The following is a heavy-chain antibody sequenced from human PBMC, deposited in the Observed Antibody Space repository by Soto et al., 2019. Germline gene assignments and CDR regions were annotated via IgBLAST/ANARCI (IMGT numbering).Heavy chain of an antibody. D-gene: IGHD6-6*01. Sequence: ASVKVSCKASGYTFTGYYMHWVRQAPGQGLEWMGWINPNSGGTNYAQKFQGWVTMTRDTSISTAYMELSRLRSDDTAVYYCARGSGSSGMLPPLYYYYGMDVWGQGTTVTVSS. CDR3: ARGSGSSGMLPPLYYYYGMDV. CDR2: INPNSGGT. V-gene: IGHV1-2*04. CDR1: GYTFTGYY. J-gene: IGHJ6*02.